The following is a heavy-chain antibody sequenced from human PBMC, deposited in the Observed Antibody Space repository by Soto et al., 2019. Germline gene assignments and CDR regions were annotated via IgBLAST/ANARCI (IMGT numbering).Heavy chain of an antibody. V-gene: IGHV1-2*04. D-gene: IGHD6-13*01. CDR1: GYTFTCES. J-gene: IGHJ6*02. CDR3: ARSPGDSSKPYYYYGMDV. Sequence: ASVKASCKAAGYTFTCESMHWVQQATGQGLEWMVWINPNSGGTNYAQKCQGWVTMIRATSISTAYMELSRLRSDDTAVHYCARSPGDSSKPYYYYGMDVWGQGTTVTLSS. CDR2: INPNSGGT.